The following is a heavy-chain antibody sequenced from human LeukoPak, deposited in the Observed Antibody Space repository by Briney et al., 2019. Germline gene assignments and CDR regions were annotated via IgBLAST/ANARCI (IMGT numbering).Heavy chain of an antibody. D-gene: IGHD3-22*01. CDR1: GFTFSIYA. CDR2: ITSSGAGT. CDR3: AKDRPNYYDTSGHYYRRNGDC. V-gene: IGHV3-23*01. J-gene: IGHJ4*02. Sequence: GGSLRLSCAASGFTFSIYAMSWVRQAPGKGLEWVSSITSSGAGTYYPDSVKGRFTISRDSSENTLYLQMNCLRAEDTAVYYCAKDRPNYYDTSGHYYRRNGDCWGQGTLVTVS.